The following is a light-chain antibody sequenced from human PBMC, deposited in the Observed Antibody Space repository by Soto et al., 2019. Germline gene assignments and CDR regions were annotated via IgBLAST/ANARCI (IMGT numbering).Light chain of an antibody. Sequence: QSVLTQPPSVSGAPGQRVTISCTGSSSNIGTPYDVHWYQQLPGTAPKLLIYGNSNRPSGVPDRFSGSKSGTSASLAITGLQAEDEADYYCQPYDSSLSGYVIFGGGTKLTVL. CDR3: QPYDSSLSGYVI. CDR1: SSNIGTPYD. CDR2: GNS. J-gene: IGLJ2*01. V-gene: IGLV1-40*01.